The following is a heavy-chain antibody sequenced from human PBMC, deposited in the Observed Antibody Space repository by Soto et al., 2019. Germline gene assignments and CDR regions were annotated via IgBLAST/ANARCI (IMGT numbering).Heavy chain of an antibody. J-gene: IGHJ6*02. D-gene: IGHD2-15*01. V-gene: IGHV4-59*01. Sequence: PSETLSLTCTVSGGSISRYYWSWIRQPPGKGLEWIGYIYYSGSTNYNPSLKSRVTISVDTSKNQFSLKLSSVTAADTAVYYCASIPVVSYYYYGMDVWGQGTTVT. CDR3: ASIPVVSYYYYGMDV. CDR1: GGSISRYY. CDR2: IYYSGST.